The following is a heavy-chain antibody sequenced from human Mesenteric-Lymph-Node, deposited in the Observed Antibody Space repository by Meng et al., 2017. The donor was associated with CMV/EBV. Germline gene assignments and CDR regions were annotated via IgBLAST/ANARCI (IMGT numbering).Heavy chain of an antibody. D-gene: IGHD3-9*01. CDR3: ARTLNYDILTGYYDY. Sequence: SEYTFTSYAMKWVRQAPGQGLEWMGWINTNAGNPTYAQGFTGRFVFSLDTSVSTAYLQISSLKAEDTAVYYCARTLNYDILTGYYDYWGQGTLVTVSS. CDR2: INTNAGNP. J-gene: IGHJ4*02. CDR1: EYTFTSYA. V-gene: IGHV7-4-1*02.